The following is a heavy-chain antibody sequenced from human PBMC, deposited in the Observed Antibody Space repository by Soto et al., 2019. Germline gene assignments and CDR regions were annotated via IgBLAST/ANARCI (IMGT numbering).Heavy chain of an antibody. Sequence: EVQLVESGGGLVQPGGSLRLSCAGSGLTLGDYWMNWVRQAPGKGPEWVANIGKDGSEQNYVDSVKGRFTISRDNAKNALYLPMNSLKGEDPSVYLWAGGFGCQCELWGAGTEVPASP. V-gene: IGHV3-7*05. CDR1: GLTLGDYW. D-gene: IGHD3-16*01. J-gene: IGHJ4*02. CDR2: IGKDGSEQ. CDR3: AGGFGCQCEL.